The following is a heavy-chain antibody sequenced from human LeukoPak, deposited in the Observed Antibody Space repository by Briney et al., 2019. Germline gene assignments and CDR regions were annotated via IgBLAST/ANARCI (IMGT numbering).Heavy chain of an antibody. Sequence: GGSLRLSCAAPGFTFSSYSMNWVRQAPGKGLEWVSSISSSSSYIYYADSVKGRFTISRDNAKNSLYLQMNSLRAEDTAVYYCARYSGIAAAFDYWGQGTLVTVSS. CDR2: ISSSSSYI. D-gene: IGHD6-13*01. CDR3: ARYSGIAAAFDY. CDR1: GFTFSSYS. J-gene: IGHJ4*02. V-gene: IGHV3-21*01.